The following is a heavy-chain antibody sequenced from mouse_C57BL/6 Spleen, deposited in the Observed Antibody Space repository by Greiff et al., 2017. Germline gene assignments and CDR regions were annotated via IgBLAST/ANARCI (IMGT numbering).Heavy chain of an antibody. CDR3: ASFITTVVPYAMDY. J-gene: IGHJ4*01. D-gene: IGHD1-1*01. V-gene: IGHV1-80*01. CDR1: GYAFSSYW. Sequence: VMLVESGAELVKPGASVKISCKASGYAFSSYWMNWVKQRPGKGLEWIGQIYPGDGDTNYNGKFKGKATLTADKSSSTAYMQLSSLTSEDSAVYFCASFITTVVPYAMDYWGQGTSVTVSS. CDR2: IYPGDGDT.